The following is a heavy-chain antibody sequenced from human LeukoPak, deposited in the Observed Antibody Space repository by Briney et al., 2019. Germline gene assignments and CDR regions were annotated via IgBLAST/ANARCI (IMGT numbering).Heavy chain of an antibody. D-gene: IGHD6-19*01. CDR1: GGTFSSYA. Sequence: GASVKVSCKASGGTFSSYAISWVRQAPGQGLEWMGGIIPIFGTANYAQKFQGRVTITADESTSTAYMELSSLRSEDTAVYYCARGGSGWGLDPHYYYYYMDVWGKGTTVTISS. V-gene: IGHV1-69*13. CDR3: ARGGSGWGLDPHYYYYYMDV. J-gene: IGHJ6*03. CDR2: IIPIFGTA.